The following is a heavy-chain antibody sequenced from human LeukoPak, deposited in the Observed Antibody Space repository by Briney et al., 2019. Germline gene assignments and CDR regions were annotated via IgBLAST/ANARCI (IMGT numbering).Heavy chain of an antibody. D-gene: IGHD3-22*01. J-gene: IGHJ4*02. CDR2: ISYDGSNK. CDR1: GFTFSSYA. V-gene: IGHV3-30-3*01. CDR3: ARERYYYASSGSFDY. Sequence: HPGRSLRLSCAASGFTFSSYAMHWVRQAPGKVLEWVAVISYDGSNKYYADSVKGRFTISRDNSKNTLYLQMNSLRAEDTAVYYCARERYYYASSGSFDYWGQGTLVTVSS.